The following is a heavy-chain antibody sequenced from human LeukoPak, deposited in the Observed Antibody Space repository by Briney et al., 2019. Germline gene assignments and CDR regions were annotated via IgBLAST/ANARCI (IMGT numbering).Heavy chain of an antibody. CDR3: AKGSSASRPYYFDH. V-gene: IGHV3-23*01. CDR2: ISTDGRST. Sequence: GGSLRLSCATSGFTFSNCAMSWVRQAPGKGLEWVSAISTDGRSTYYADSVKGRFTIFRDSSKGRLFLQVDSLTAEDTAVYYCAKGSSASRPYYFDHWGQGTLVTVSS. J-gene: IGHJ4*02. D-gene: IGHD2-2*01. CDR1: GFTFSNCA.